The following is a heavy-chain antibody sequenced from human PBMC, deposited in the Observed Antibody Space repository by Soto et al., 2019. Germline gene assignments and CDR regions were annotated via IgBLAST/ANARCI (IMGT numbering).Heavy chain of an antibody. D-gene: IGHD2-15*01. Sequence: SETLSLTCTVSGGSISSYYWSWIRQPPGEGLEWIGYIYYSGTTYYSPSLKSRVTVSVDTSKNQFSLKVNSVTAADTAVYYCVRQGYCGGGSCYRWFDPWGLGTLVTVSS. CDR1: GGSISSYY. CDR3: VRQGYCGGGSCYRWFDP. J-gene: IGHJ5*02. CDR2: IYYSGTT. V-gene: IGHV4-59*04.